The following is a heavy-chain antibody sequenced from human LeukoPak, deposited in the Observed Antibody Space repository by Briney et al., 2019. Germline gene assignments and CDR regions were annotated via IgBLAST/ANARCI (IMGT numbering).Heavy chain of an antibody. J-gene: IGHJ4*02. CDR2: IKSKTDGGTT. V-gene: IGHV3-15*01. CDR1: GFTFSNAG. CDR3: TTVTGYSGHHYGVYFDY. Sequence: PGGSLRLSCVASGFTFSNAGMSWVRQAPGKGLEWVGRIKSKTDGGTTDYAAPVKGRFTISRDDSKNTLYLQMNSLKTEDTAVYYWTTVTGYSGHHYGVYFDYWGQGNLVTVSS. D-gene: IGHD5-12*01.